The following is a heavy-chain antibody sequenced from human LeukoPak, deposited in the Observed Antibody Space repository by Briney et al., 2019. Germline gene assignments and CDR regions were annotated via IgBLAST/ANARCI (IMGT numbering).Heavy chain of an antibody. Sequence: ASVKVFCKLSGYVLSELSMHWVGQAPGKGLEWMGGFDPEDDERIYAQKFQGRVTMTEDTSTDTAHMELSSLRSEDTAVYYCATELRSGYFDYWGQGTLVTVSS. V-gene: IGHV1-24*01. CDR1: GYVLSELS. D-gene: IGHD3-22*01. J-gene: IGHJ4*02. CDR2: FDPEDDER. CDR3: ATELRSGYFDY.